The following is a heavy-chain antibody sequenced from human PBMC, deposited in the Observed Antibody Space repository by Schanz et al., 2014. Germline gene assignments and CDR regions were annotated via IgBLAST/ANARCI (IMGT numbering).Heavy chain of an antibody. CDR1: GFTFSSYA. D-gene: IGHD2-15*01. J-gene: IGHJ6*02. CDR3: AKGMGYCSGGTCYDYYYCGLDV. Sequence: EVQLLESGGGLVQPGGSLRLSCAASGFTFSSYAMTWVRQAPGKGLEWVSSISHSGGSKYYADSVKGRFTISRDNSENTLYLQMNSLSADDTAVFYCAKGMGYCSGGTCYDYYYCGLDVWGQGTTVTVSS. V-gene: IGHV3-23*01. CDR2: ISHSGGSK.